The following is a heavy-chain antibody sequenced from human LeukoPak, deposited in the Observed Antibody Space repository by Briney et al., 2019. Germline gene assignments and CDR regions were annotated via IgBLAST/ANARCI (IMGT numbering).Heavy chain of an antibody. CDR3: ARDPGGFGELLYTHFDY. V-gene: IGHV3-7*01. J-gene: IGHJ4*02. CDR1: GFSLSNFQ. CDR2: IKQDGSEK. D-gene: IGHD3-10*01. Sequence: PGGSLRLSCVASGFSLSNFQMYWVRQAPGKGLEWVANIKQDGSEKYYVDSVKGRFTISRDNAKNSLYLQMNSLRAEDTAVYYCARDPGGFGELLYTHFDYWGQGTLVTVSS.